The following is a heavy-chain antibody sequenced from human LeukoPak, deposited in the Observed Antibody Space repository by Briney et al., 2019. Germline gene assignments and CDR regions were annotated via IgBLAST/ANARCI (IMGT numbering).Heavy chain of an antibody. D-gene: IGHD3-16*01. CDR2: INPKSGDA. CDR3: ARGEYSNGYPYRLDS. CDR1: GSTFIDYH. J-gene: IGHJ4*02. V-gene: IGHV1-2*02. Sequence: ASVKVSCKASGSTFIDYHINWVRQASGQGPEWMGWINPKSGDASYNQAFQGRVTMTRDTSISTAYMELNRLRSDDTAMYYCARGEYSNGYPYRLDSWGQGTLVTVSS.